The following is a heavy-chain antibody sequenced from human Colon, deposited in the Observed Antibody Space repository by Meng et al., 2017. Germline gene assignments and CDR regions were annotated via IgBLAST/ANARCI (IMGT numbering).Heavy chain of an antibody. Sequence: QLQLQESGPGLVKPSETLSLPCTVSGGSIRSTSNYWDWVRQSPGTRLEWIGEIPHRGSSAYNPSLKSRVSMSIDKSKNQFSLKLTSVTAADTAIYYCARQRGATHWFDPWSQGTLVTVSS. V-gene: IGHV4-39*07. CDR3: ARQRGATHWFDP. J-gene: IGHJ5*02. CDR1: GGSIRSTSNY. CDR2: IPHRGSS.